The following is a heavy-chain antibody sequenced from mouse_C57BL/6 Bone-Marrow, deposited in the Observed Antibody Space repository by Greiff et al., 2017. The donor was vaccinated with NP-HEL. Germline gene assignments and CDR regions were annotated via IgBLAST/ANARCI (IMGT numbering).Heavy chain of an antibody. V-gene: IGHV1-81*01. CDR2: IYPRSGDT. J-gene: IGHJ3*01. D-gene: IGHD2-4*01. CDR3: ADDSWFAY. Sequence: VQLQQSGAELARPGASVKLSCKASGYTFTSYGISWVKQRTGQGLEWIGEIYPRSGDTYSNEKFKGKATLTADKSSRPSFMELRSLTFEDSAVYFCADDSWFAYWGQGALVTVSA. CDR1: GYTFTSYG.